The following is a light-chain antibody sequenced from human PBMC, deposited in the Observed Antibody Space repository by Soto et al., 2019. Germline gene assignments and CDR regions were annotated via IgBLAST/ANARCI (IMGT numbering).Light chain of an antibody. J-gene: IGLJ2*01. CDR3: GTWDSSLGGGV. CDR1: SSNIGNKY. V-gene: IGLV1-51*02. CDR2: ENN. Sequence: QSVLTQPPSVSAALGQTVTISCSGSSSNIGNKYVSWYQQLPGTAPKLLIYENNKRPSGIPDRFSGSKSGTSATLDITGLQTGDEADYYCGTWDSSLGGGVFGGGTKLTVL.